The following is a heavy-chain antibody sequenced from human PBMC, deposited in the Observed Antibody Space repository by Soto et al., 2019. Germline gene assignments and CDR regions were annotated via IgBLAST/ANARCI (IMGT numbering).Heavy chain of an antibody. J-gene: IGHJ6*02. CDR2: IIPILGIA. CDR3: ARDPCSGGSCYSYHYYYYGMDV. Sequence: QVQLVQSGAEVKKPGSSVKVSCKASGGTFSSYTISWVRQAPGQGLEWMGRIIPILGIANYAQKFQGRVTITAHKSTSPAYMELSSLRSEDTAVYYCARDPCSGGSCYSYHYYYYGMDVWGQGTTVTVSS. D-gene: IGHD2-15*01. V-gene: IGHV1-69*08. CDR1: GGTFSSYT.